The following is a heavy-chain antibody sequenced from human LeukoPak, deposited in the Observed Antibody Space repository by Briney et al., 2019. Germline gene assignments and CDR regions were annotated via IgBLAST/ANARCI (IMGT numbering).Heavy chain of an antibody. D-gene: IGHD6-19*01. J-gene: IGHJ6*03. Sequence: PSETLSLTCAVYGGSFSGYYWSWIRQPPGKGLEWIGEINHSGSTNYNPSLKSRVTISVDTSKNQFSLKLSSVTAADTAVYYCARRVSSGWNYYYYMDVWGKGTTVTISS. CDR2: INHSGST. CDR1: GGSFSGYY. V-gene: IGHV4-34*01. CDR3: ARRVSSGWNYYYYMDV.